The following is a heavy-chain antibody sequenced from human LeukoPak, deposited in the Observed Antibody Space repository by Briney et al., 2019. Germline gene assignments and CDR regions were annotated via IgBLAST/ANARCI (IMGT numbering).Heavy chain of an antibody. Sequence: PGGSLRLSCAASGFTFSSYAMSWVRQAPGKGLEWVSAISGSGGSAYYADSVKGRFTISRDNSKNTLYLQMNSLRAEDTAVYYCANTPGIAVEGGYFDYWGQGTLVTVSS. V-gene: IGHV3-23*01. CDR2: ISGSGGSA. CDR3: ANTPGIAVEGGYFDY. J-gene: IGHJ4*02. CDR1: GFTFSSYA. D-gene: IGHD6-19*01.